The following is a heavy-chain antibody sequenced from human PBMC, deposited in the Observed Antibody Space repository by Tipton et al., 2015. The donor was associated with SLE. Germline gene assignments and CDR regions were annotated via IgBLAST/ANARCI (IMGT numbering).Heavy chain of an antibody. CDR1: GDSITSDIFY. CDR3: ARVVTVGAAHYYEIDV. D-gene: IGHD2-21*02. CDR2: VYDSGTT. J-gene: IGHJ6*02. V-gene: IGHV4-39*07. Sequence: TLSLTCFVSGDSITSDIFYWGWIRQPPGKGLEWIGSVYDSGTTHYNPSLKSRVTMSVDTSKTQFSLKLGSLTAADTSVYYCARVVTVGAAHYYEIDVWGQGTMVTVSS.